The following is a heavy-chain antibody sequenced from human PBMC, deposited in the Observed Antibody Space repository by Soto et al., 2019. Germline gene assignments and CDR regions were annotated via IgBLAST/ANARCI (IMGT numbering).Heavy chain of an antibody. J-gene: IGHJ4*02. CDR1: GFTFSSYG. CDR3: ARAGIAVAGDFDY. Sequence: PGGSLRLSCAASGFTFSSYGMHWVRQAPGKGLEWAAVIWYDGSNKYYADSVKGRFTISRDNSKNTLYLQMNSPRAEDTAVYYCARAGIAVAGDFDYWGQGTLVTVSS. CDR2: IWYDGSNK. V-gene: IGHV3-33*01. D-gene: IGHD6-19*01.